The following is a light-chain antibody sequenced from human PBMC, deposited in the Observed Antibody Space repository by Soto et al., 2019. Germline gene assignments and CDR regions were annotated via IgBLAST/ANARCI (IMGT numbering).Light chain of an antibody. J-gene: IGKJ1*01. Sequence: ETVLTQSPATLSLSPGDRATLSCRASQTVSTYLAWYQHKPGQPPRLLISDTSNRATGIPARFSGSGSGTEFTLTISSLQPDDFATYYCQQYNSYWTFGQGTKVEIK. V-gene: IGKV3-11*01. CDR2: DTS. CDR3: QQYNSYWT. CDR1: QTVSTY.